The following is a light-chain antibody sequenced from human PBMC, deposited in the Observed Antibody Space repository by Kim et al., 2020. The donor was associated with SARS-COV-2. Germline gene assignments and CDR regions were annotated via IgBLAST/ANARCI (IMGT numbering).Light chain of an antibody. CDR1: KLGDRY. Sequence: SYELTQPPSVSVSPGQTASIPCSGDKLGDRYACWYQQKPGQSPVLLIYQDNKRPSGIPERFSGSNSGNTAPLTISGTQAMDEADYYCQAWDSSTVVFGGG. V-gene: IGLV3-1*01. CDR3: QAWDSSTVV. CDR2: QDN. J-gene: IGLJ3*02.